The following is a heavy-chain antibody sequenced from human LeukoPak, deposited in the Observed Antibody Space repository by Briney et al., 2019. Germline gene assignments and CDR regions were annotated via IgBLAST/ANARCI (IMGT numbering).Heavy chain of an antibody. Sequence: GGSLRLSCAASGFSVSSNFMSWVRQAPGKGLEWVSVLYSDGSTYYEDSVKGRFAISRDNPKNTLSLQMNSLRAEDTAVYYCAREKGRGVISPYFDYWGQGTLVIVSS. V-gene: IGHV3-53*01. CDR3: AREKGRGVISPYFDY. J-gene: IGHJ4*02. CDR1: GFSVSSNF. CDR2: LYSDGST. D-gene: IGHD3-10*01.